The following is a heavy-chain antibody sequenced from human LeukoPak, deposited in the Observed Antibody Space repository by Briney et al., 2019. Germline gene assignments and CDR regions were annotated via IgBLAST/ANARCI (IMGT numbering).Heavy chain of an antibody. J-gene: IGHJ4*02. Sequence: ASVKVSCKASSYTFTNYAFTWVRQAPGQGLEWMGWISAYNGNTNYAQKLQGRVTMTTDTSTSTAYMELRSLRSDDTAVYYCARDYYGSGSYSGYYWGQGTLVTVSS. CDR1: SYTFTNYA. D-gene: IGHD3-10*01. V-gene: IGHV1-18*01. CDR2: ISAYNGNT. CDR3: ARDYYGSGSYSGYY.